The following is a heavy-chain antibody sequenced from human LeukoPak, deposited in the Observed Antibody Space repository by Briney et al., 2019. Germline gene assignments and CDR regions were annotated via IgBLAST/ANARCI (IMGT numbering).Heavy chain of an antibody. CDR3: AKHTIFGVLINDASDI. CDR1: GGSFSGYY. V-gene: IGHV4-34*01. Sequence: SETLSLTCAVYGGSFSGYYWSWICQPPGKGLEWIGEINHSGSTNYNPSLKSRVTISVDTSKKQFSLKLSSVAAADTAVYYCAKHTIFGVLINDASDIWGQGTMVTVSS. J-gene: IGHJ3*02. D-gene: IGHD3-3*01. CDR2: INHSGST.